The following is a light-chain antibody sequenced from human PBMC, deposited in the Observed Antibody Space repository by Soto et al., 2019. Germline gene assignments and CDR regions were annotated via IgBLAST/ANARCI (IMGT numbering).Light chain of an antibody. CDR2: DAS. J-gene: IGKJ5*01. CDR1: QSVSSY. V-gene: IGKV3-11*01. CDR3: QQRGSWPIT. Sequence: EIVLTQSPATLSLSPGERATRSCRASQSVSSYLAWYQQKPGQAPRLLIYDASNRATGIPARFSGSGSGTDFTLTVSSLEPEDFAVYFCQQRGSWPITFGQGTRLEIK.